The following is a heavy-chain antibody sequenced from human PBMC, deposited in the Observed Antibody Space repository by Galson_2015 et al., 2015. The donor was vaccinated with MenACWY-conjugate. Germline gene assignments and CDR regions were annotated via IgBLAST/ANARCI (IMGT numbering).Heavy chain of an antibody. CDR2: ISPSSGDT. CDR3: AIPTREPMY. J-gene: IGHJ4*02. D-gene: IGHD1-14*01. CDR1: GFTFTDYY. Sequence: SLRLSCAASGFTFTDYYMSWFRQAPGKGLEWVSYISPSSGDTQYAGSVKGRFTISRDNAKNSLYLQMNSPRAEDTALYYCAIPTREPMYRGRGTLVTVSS. V-gene: IGHV3-11*06.